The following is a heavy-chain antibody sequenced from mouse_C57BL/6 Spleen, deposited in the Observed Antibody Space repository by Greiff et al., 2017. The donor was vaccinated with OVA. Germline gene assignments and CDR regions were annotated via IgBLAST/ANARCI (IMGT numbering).Heavy chain of an antibody. CDR2: ISSGGSYT. J-gene: IGHJ2*01. Sequence: EVKLQESGGDLVKPGGSLKLSCAASGFTFSSYGMSWVRQTPDKRLEWVATISSGGSYTYYPDSVKGRFTISRDNAKNTLYLQMSSLKSEDTAMYYCARQPGTRYFDYWGQGTTLTVSS. D-gene: IGHD4-1*01. V-gene: IGHV5-6*01. CDR1: GFTFSSYG. CDR3: ARQPGTRYFDY.